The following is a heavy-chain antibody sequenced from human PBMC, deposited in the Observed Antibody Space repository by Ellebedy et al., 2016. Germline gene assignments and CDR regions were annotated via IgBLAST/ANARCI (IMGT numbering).Heavy chain of an antibody. V-gene: IGHV3-7*01. CDR1: GFTFSIYW. CDR2: IKQDGSEK. CDR3: ARAERYDAFDV. J-gene: IGHJ3*01. D-gene: IGHD1-14*01. Sequence: GGSLRLSCAASGFTFSIYWMSWVRQAPGKGLECVANIKQDGSEKSYVDSVKGRFIISRDNAKNSLYLQMSSLRDEDTAVYYCARAERYDAFDVWGQGTMVTVSS.